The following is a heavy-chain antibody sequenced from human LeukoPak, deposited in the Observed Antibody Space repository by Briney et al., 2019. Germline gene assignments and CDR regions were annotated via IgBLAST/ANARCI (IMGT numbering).Heavy chain of an antibody. J-gene: IGHJ4*02. CDR2: IFPGDSTT. CDR3: TRATYTSGWYVDFDY. V-gene: IGHV5-51*01. Sequence: GESLKISFRGSGYLFTNYWIGWVRQMPGKGLEWMGIIFPGDSTTRYSPSFQGQVTISADESISTAYLQWSGLKVSDTAMYYCTRATYTSGWYVDFDYWGQGTLVTVSS. D-gene: IGHD6-19*01. CDR1: GYLFTNYW.